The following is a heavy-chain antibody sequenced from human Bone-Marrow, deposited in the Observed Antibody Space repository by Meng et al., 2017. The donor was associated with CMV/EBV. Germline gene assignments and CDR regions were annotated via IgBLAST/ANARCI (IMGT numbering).Heavy chain of an antibody. CDR3: ARVVGVAARPVWFDP. V-gene: IGHV4-39*07. CDR1: GGSISSSTYY. J-gene: IGHJ5*02. Sequence: GSLRLSCTVSGGSISSSTYYWGWIRQPPGKGLEWIGSIYHSGNTYYNPSLKSRVTISVDTSKNQFSLKLSSVTAADTAVYYCARVVGVAARPVWFDPWGQGTLVTVSS. D-gene: IGHD6-6*01. CDR2: IYHSGNT.